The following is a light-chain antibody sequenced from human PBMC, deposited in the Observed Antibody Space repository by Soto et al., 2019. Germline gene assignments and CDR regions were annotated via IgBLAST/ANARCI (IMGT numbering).Light chain of an antibody. Sequence: EIVMTQSPANLSVSPGERATLSCRASQSVSSNLAWYQQKPGQGPRLLIYGASTRATSIPARFSGSESGTEFTLNINSMQSEDFAVYYCQQYNKWPPYTFGQGTKLEIK. J-gene: IGKJ2*01. CDR3: QQYNKWPPYT. CDR2: GAS. V-gene: IGKV3-15*01. CDR1: QSVSSN.